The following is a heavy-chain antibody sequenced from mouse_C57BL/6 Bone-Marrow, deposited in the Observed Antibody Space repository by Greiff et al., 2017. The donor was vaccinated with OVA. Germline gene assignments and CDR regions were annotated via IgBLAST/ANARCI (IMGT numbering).Heavy chain of an antibody. Sequence: EVKLVESGGGLVQPKGSLQLSCAASGFSFNTYAMNWVRQAPGKGLEWVARIRSKRNNYATYYAASVKDRFTISRANSESMLYLQMNALRAEDTAMYYCGRRSWDDRYSCAIEVWGTGTSVTVSS. CDR3: GRRSWDDRYSCAIEV. V-gene: IGHV10-1*01. CDR2: IRSKRNNYAT. CDR1: GFSFNTYA. J-gene: IGHJ4*01. D-gene: IGHD4-1*01.